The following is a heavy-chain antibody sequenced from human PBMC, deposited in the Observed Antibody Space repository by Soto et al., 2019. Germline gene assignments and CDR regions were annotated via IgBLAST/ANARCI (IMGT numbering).Heavy chain of an antibody. CDR3: ARGSELWFGELYYFDY. Sequence: QVQLQESGPGLVKPSETLSLTCTVSGGSVSSGSYYWSWIRQPPGKGLEWIGYIYYSGSTNYNPSLKSRVTISVDTSKNQFSLKLSSVTAADTAVYYCARGSELWFGELYYFDYWGQGTLVTVSS. J-gene: IGHJ4*02. CDR2: IYYSGST. D-gene: IGHD3-10*01. V-gene: IGHV4-61*01. CDR1: GGSVSSGSYY.